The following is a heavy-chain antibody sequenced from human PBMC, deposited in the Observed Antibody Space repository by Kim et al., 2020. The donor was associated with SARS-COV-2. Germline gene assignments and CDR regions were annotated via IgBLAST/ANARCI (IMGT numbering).Heavy chain of an antibody. J-gene: IGHJ4*02. Sequence: ADSVKGRFTVSRDNADNTLYLQMNSMRAEETALYYCAKDHESSGWPTFDYWGQGTLVTVSS. CDR3: AKDHESSGWPTFDY. V-gene: IGHV3-23*01. D-gene: IGHD3-22*01.